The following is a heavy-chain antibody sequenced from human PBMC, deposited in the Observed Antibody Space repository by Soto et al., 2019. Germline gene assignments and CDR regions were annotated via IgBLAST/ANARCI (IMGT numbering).Heavy chain of an antibody. D-gene: IGHD3-3*01. Sequence: PSETLSLTCTVSGGSISSGCYYWSWIRQHPGKGLEWIGYIYYSGSTYYNPSLKSRVTISVDTSKNQFSLKLSSVTAADTAVYYCARGIIEDDFWSGYYKNYMDVWGKGTTVTVSS. J-gene: IGHJ6*03. CDR2: IYYSGST. CDR3: ARGIIEDDFWSGYYKNYMDV. V-gene: IGHV4-31*03. CDR1: GGSISSGCYY.